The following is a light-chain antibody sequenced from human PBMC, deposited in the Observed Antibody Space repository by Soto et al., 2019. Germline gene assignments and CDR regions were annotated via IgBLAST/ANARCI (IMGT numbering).Light chain of an antibody. J-gene: IGKJ1*01. CDR1: QSISSN. CDR2: GAS. Sequence: MTQSPATLSVSTGERATLSCTASQSISSNLAWYQQKPGQAPRLLIYGASTRATCIPASFSGSGSGTEFTLTISSLQSEDFAVYYSQQYNNWPRTFGQGTMVDIK. CDR3: QQYNNWPRT. V-gene: IGKV3-15*01.